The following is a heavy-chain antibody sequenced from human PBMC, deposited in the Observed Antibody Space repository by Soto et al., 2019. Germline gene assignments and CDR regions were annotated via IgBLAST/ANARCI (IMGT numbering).Heavy chain of an antibody. V-gene: IGHV3-48*01. CDR2: ISSSSSTI. D-gene: IGHD3-10*01. Sequence: GGSLRLSCAASGFTFSSYSMNWVRQAPGKGLEWVSYISSSSSTIYYADSVKGRFTISRDNAKNSLYLQMNSLRAEDTAVYYCARDRRPMVRAETRDAFDIWGQGTMVTVSS. CDR1: GFTFSSYS. CDR3: ARDRRPMVRAETRDAFDI. J-gene: IGHJ3*02.